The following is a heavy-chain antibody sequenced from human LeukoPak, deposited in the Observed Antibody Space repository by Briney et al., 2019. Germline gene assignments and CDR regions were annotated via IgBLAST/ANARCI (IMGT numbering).Heavy chain of an antibody. CDR2: IKPDGSER. D-gene: IGHD1-26*01. V-gene: IGHV3-7*01. J-gene: IGHJ4*02. Sequence: GGSLRLSCAASGFTFSTYWMSWVRQAPGKGLEWVANIKPDGSERYYVHSVKGRFTISRDNAKNSLYLQENRLRVEDTAMYYCARGGSYADFDYWGQGTLVTVSS. CDR3: ARGGSYADFDY. CDR1: GFTFSTYW.